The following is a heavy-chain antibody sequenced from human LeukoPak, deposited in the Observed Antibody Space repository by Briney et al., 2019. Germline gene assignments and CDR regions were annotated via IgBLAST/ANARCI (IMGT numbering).Heavy chain of an antibody. CDR1: GFIFSNYG. J-gene: IGHJ4*02. Sequence: GGTLRLSCAASGFIFSNYGMSWVRQAPGKGLEWVSGINWNGGNTGYSGSVKGRFTISRDNAKNSLYLQMNSLRAEDTAVYYCARDPGYSYGQHFDCWGQGTLVTVSS. D-gene: IGHD5-18*01. CDR3: ARDPGYSYGQHFDC. V-gene: IGHV3-20*04. CDR2: INWNGGNT.